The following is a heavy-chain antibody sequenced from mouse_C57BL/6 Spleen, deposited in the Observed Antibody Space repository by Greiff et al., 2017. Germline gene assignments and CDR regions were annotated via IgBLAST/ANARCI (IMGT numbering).Heavy chain of an antibody. Sequence: VQLKESGPVLVKPGASVKMSCKASGYTFTDYYMNWVKQSHGKSLEWIGVINPYNGGTSYNQKFKGKATLTVDKSSSTAYMELNSLTSEDSAVYYCARDDYGPYWGQGTLVTVSA. D-gene: IGHD2-4*01. CDR2: INPYNGGT. J-gene: IGHJ3*01. CDR1: GYTFTDYY. CDR3: ARDDYGPY. V-gene: IGHV1-19*01.